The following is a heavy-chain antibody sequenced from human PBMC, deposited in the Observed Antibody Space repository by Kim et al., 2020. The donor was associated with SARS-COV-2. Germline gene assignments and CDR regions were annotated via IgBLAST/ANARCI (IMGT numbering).Heavy chain of an antibody. CDR2: INHSGST. V-gene: IGHV4-34*01. CDR1: GGSFSGYY. Sequence: SETLSLTCAVYGGSFSGYYWSWIRQPPGKGLEWIGEINHSGSTNYNPSLKSRVTISVDTSKNQFSLKLSSVTAADTAVYYCARGGVTNFDYWGQGTLVTV. CDR3: ARGGVTNFDY. J-gene: IGHJ4*02. D-gene: IGHD3-10*01.